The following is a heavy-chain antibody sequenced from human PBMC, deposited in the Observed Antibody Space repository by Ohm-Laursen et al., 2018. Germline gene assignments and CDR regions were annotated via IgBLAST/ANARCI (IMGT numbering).Heavy chain of an antibody. CDR1: GYTFTSYG. D-gene: IGHD4-17*01. J-gene: IGHJ4*02. CDR3: ARDKVYGDLSWSKYRPYYFDS. V-gene: IGHV1-18*01. Sequence: ASVKVSCKASGYTFTSYGISWVRQAPGQGLEWMGWISAYNGNTNYAQKLQGRVSMTRDTSTSTVYMELTSLRSEDTAVYYCARDKVYGDLSWSKYRPYYFDSWGQGTLVTVSS. CDR2: ISAYNGNT.